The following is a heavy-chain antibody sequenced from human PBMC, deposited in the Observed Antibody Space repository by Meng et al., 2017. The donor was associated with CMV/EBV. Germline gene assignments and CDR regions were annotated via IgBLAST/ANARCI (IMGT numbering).Heavy chain of an antibody. CDR2: IYPGDSDT. J-gene: IGHJ4*02. CDR3: ARGDYDFWSGYRD. D-gene: IGHD3-3*01. V-gene: IGHV5-51*01. Sequence: GGSLRLSCKGSGYSFTSYWIGWVRQMPGKGLEWMGIIYPGDSDTRYSPSFQGQVTISADKSISTAYLQWSSLEASDTAMYYCARGDYDFWSGYRDWGQGTLVTVSS. CDR1: GYSFTSYW.